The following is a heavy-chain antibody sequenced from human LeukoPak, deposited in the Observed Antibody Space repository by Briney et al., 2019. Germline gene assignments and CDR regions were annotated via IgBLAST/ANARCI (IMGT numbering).Heavy chain of an antibody. D-gene: IGHD3-10*01. V-gene: IGHV3-23*01. Sequence: GGSLRLSCAASGFTFSSYAMSWVRQAPGKGLEWVSAISGSGGSTYYADSVKGRFTISRDNSKNTLYLQMNSLRAEDTAVYYCAKEKTTAMVRGKSNWFDPWGQGTMVTVSS. CDR1: GFTFSSYA. CDR2: ISGSGGST. J-gene: IGHJ5*02. CDR3: AKEKTTAMVRGKSNWFDP.